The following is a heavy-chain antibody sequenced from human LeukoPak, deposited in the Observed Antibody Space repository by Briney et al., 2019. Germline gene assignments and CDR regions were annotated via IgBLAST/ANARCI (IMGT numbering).Heavy chain of an antibody. CDR2: INWNGGST. Sequence: GGSLRLSCAASGFTFDDYGMSWVRQAPGKGLEWVSGINWNGGSTGYADSVKGRFTISRDNAKNSLYLQMNSLRAEDTALYYCASGLVYYDSSGYLFDYWGQGTLVTVSS. V-gene: IGHV3-20*04. CDR3: ASGLVYYDSSGYLFDY. J-gene: IGHJ4*02. CDR1: GFTFDDYG. D-gene: IGHD3-22*01.